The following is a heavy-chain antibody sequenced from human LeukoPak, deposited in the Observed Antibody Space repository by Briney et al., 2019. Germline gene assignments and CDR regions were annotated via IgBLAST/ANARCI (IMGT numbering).Heavy chain of an antibody. CDR2: IYYSGST. Sequence: SETLSLTCTVSGGSISNYYWSWIRQPPGKGLEWVGHIYYSGSTNYNPSLKSRLTISVDTSKNLFSLKLSSVTAADTALYYCARSDDGYTAFDYWGQGTLVTVSS. J-gene: IGHJ4*02. CDR3: ARSDDGYTAFDY. V-gene: IGHV4-59*01. CDR1: GGSISNYY. D-gene: IGHD5-18*01.